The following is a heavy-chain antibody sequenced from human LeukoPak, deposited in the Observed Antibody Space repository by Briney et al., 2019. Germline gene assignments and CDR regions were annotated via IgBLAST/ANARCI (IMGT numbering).Heavy chain of an antibody. D-gene: IGHD6-13*01. J-gene: IGHJ4*02. Sequence: GGSLRLSCAASGFTFSSYSLNGVRQAPGKGLEWVSYISSGSSTIYYADSVKGRFTISRDNAKNSLYLQVNSLRDEDTAVYYCARGRAGYYYDYWGQGTLVTVSS. CDR2: ISSGSSTI. CDR1: GFTFSSYS. CDR3: ARGRAGYYYDY. V-gene: IGHV3-48*02.